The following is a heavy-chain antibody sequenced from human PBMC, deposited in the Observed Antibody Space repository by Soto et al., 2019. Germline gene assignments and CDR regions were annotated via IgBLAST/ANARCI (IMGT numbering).Heavy chain of an antibody. CDR2: INHSGST. J-gene: IGHJ5*02. CDR3: AQSSGHEPGWFDP. V-gene: IGHV4-34*01. CDR1: GGSFSGYY. Sequence: SETLSLTCAVYGGSFSGYYWSWIRQPPGKGLEWIGEINHSGSTNYNPSLKSRVTISVDTSKNQFSLKLSSVTAADTAVYYCAQSSGHEPGWFDPWGQGTLVTVS. D-gene: IGHD3-10*01.